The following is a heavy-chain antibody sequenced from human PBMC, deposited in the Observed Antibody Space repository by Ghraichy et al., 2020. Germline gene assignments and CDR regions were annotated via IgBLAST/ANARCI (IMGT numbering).Heavy chain of an antibody. CDR3: ARGWGRFDY. D-gene: IGHD2-21*02. J-gene: IGHJ4*02. V-gene: IGHV3-7*01. Sequence: GGSLRLSCAASGFAYSSYWMNWVRQAPGKGLEWMAYIKYDGSAEYYVDSVKGRFGISRDNAKNSLFLQMNSLRAEDTAVYYCARGWGRFDYWGQGTLVTVSS. CDR2: IKYDGSAE. CDR1: GFAYSSYW.